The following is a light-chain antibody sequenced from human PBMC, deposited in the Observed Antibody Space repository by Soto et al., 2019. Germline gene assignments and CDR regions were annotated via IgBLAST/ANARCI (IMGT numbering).Light chain of an antibody. V-gene: IGKV3-20*01. CDR2: GAS. CDR1: QSVGSY. Sequence: ESVLTQSPASLSLSRGERAARSCRASQSVGSYLAWYQQKPGQAPRLLISGASNRATGIPDRFSGSGSGTDFTLTISRLEPEDFAVYYCQQYGNSPRTFGQGTKVDI. J-gene: IGKJ1*01. CDR3: QQYGNSPRT.